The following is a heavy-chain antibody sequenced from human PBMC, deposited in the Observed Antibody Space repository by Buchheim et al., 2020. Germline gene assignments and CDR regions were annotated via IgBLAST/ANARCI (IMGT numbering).Heavy chain of an antibody. CDR3: ARGSVGAHYGGGSWFGP. V-gene: IGHV4-34*01. Sequence: QVQLQQWGAGLLKPSETLSLTCAVYGGSFSGYYWSWIRQPPGKGLEWIGEINHSGSTNYNPSLKSRVTISVDKSKNQFSLKLSSVTAADTAVYYCARGSVGAHYGGGSWFGPWGQGTL. CDR2: INHSGST. CDR1: GGSFSGYY. J-gene: IGHJ5*02. D-gene: IGHD1-26*01.